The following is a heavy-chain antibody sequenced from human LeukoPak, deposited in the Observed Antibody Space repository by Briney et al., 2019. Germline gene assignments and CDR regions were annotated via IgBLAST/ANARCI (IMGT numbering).Heavy chain of an antibody. D-gene: IGHD3-10*01. CDR1: GFTFSSHS. J-gene: IGHJ6*02. V-gene: IGHV3-30*04. CDR2: ISYDGRNK. CDR3: AKDPMVRGVINGMDV. Sequence: PGGSLRLSCAASGFTFSSHSIHWVRQAPGKGLEWVAVISYDGRNKHYADSVKGRFTISRDNSQNTLYLQMNSLRPDDTAVYYCAKDPMVRGVINGMDVWGQGTTVIVSS.